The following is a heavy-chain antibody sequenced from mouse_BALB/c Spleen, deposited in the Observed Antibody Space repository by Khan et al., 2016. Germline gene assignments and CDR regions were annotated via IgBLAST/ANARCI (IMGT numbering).Heavy chain of an antibody. D-gene: IGHD1-1*01. J-gene: IGHJ3*01. Sequence: VQLQQPGPELVKPGASVKVSCKASGYSFTDYNIYWVKQSNGKSLEWIGYIDHYNGGTSYNQKFKGKAKLNVDKSSSTAFMHLNSLSSDDSAVYYFARYYYYVPLFAYCVQGTLVTVSA. V-gene: IGHV1S135*01. CDR1: GYSFTDYN. CDR3: ARYYYYVPLFAY. CDR2: IDHYNGGT.